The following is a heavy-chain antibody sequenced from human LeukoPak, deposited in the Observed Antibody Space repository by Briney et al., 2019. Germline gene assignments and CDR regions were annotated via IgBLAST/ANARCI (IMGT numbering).Heavy chain of an antibody. CDR1: GFTFSDYY. D-gene: IGHD1-1*01. V-gene: IGHV3-11*06. CDR3: ARVIRGTGGDWLDP. Sequence: GGSLRLSCAASGFTFSDYYMRWIRQAPGKGLEWVAYITSSSSTNYADSVKGRFSVSRDNAKNSLFLQMNGLRAEDTAVYCCARVIRGTGGDWLDPWGQGTLVTVSS. J-gene: IGHJ5*02. CDR2: ITSSSST.